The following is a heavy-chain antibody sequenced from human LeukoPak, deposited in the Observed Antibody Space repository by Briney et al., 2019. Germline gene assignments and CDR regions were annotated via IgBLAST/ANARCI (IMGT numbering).Heavy chain of an antibody. V-gene: IGHV1-18*01. Sequence: ASVKVSCKASGYRFTSHGITWARQAPGQGLEWMGWISPYNGHRDYAQTLQGRVTMTTDTYTSTAYMELRSLRSDDTAVYYCVSGRDFDYWGQGTLVTVSS. J-gene: IGHJ4*02. CDR1: GYRFTSHG. CDR2: ISPYNGHR. CDR3: VSGRDFDY.